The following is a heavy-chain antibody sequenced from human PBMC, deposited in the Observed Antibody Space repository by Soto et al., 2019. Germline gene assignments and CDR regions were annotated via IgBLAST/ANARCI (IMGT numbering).Heavy chain of an antibody. CDR3: AKDRTTVVIPVDWFDP. J-gene: IGHJ5*02. CDR1: GFTFSSYG. Sequence: QVQLVESGGGVVQPGRSLRLSCAASGFTFSSYGMHWVRQAPGKGLEWVAVISYDGSNKYYADSVKGRFTISRDNSKNTLYLQMNSLRAEDTAVYYWAKDRTTVVIPVDWFDPWGQGTLVTVSS. V-gene: IGHV3-30*18. CDR2: ISYDGSNK. D-gene: IGHD4-17*01.